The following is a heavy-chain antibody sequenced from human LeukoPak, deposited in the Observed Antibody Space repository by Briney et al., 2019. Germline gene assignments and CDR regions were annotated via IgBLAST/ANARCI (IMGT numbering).Heavy chain of an antibody. V-gene: IGHV4-59*12. Sequence: RSSETLSLTCTVSGDSISSYYWYWFRQPPGKELEWIACIYYSGVTHYNPSLKSRVSISLDMSKNQFSLRLSSVTAADTAVYYCAREGIVRTYDQWGQEALVTVSS. J-gene: IGHJ4*02. CDR3: AREGIVRTYDQ. CDR2: IYYSGVT. D-gene: IGHD2/OR15-2a*01. CDR1: GDSISSYY.